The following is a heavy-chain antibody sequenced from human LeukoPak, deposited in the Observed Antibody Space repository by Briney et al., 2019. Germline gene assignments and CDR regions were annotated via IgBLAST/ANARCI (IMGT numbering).Heavy chain of an antibody. D-gene: IGHD3-16*01. CDR3: ARFAEMLTGFDY. Sequence: SQTLSLTCAISWDSVSSNSAAWNWIRQSPSRGLEWLGRTYFRSKWYNDYTVSLKSRISVNPDTSKNQFSLHMESVTPEDTAVYYCARFAEMLTGFDYWGQGTLVTVSS. J-gene: IGHJ4*02. CDR2: TYFRSKWYN. V-gene: IGHV6-1*01. CDR1: WDSVSSNSAA.